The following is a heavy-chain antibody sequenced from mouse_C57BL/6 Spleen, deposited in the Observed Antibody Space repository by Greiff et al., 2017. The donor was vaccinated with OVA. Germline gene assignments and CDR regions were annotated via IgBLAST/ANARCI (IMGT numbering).Heavy chain of an antibody. J-gene: IGHJ2*01. CDR2: INPSTGGT. CDR3: ARGGPFDY. CDR1: GYSFTGYY. V-gene: IGHV1-42*01. Sequence: VQLKESGPELVKPGASVKISCKASGYSFTGYYMNWVKQSPEKSLEWIGEINPSTGGTTYNQKFKAKATLTVDKSSSTAYMQLKSLTSEDSAVYYCARGGPFDYWGQGTTLTVSS.